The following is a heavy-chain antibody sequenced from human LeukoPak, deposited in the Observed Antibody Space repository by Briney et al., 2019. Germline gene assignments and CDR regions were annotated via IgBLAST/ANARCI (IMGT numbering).Heavy chain of an antibody. V-gene: IGHV4-31*03. D-gene: IGHD2-21*01. Sequence: PSETLSLTCTVSGGSISSDGYYWSWLRQHPGKGLEWIGYIYYSGSTYYNPSLKSRVTISVDTSKNQFSLKLNSVTAADTAVYYCARESDRYNWFDPWGQGTLVTVSS. CDR2: IYYSGST. J-gene: IGHJ5*02. CDR3: ARESDRYNWFDP. CDR1: GGSISSDGYY.